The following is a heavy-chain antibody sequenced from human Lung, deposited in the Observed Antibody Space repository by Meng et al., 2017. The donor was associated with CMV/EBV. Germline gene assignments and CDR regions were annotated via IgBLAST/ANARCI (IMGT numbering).Heavy chain of an antibody. J-gene: IGHJ4*02. V-gene: IGHV3-23*04. Sequence: EGQLEDSGGGLVQPGGSLRLSCAASGFTFNTYAMYWVRQAPGKGLEWVSGISLSGVSTSYADFVKGRFTISRDHSQDMLFLQMKRLRVEDTAIYFCVSAFRTMNRGVIFDWGQGTLVTVSS. CDR1: GFTFNTYA. CDR2: ISLSGVST. D-gene: IGHD3-10*01. CDR3: VSAFRTMNRGVIFD.